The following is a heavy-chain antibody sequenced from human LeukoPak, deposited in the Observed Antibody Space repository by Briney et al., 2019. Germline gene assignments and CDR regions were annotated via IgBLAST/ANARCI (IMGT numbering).Heavy chain of an antibody. CDR3: ARSGYYGSGSYSDY. J-gene: IGHJ4*02. CDR2: INWHGERP. Sequence: GGSLRLSCAASGFTFEDYGMSWVRQAPGKGLEWVSGINWHGERPGYADSVKGRFTISRDNAKNSLYLQMNSLRAEDTALYYCARSGYYGSGSYSDYWGQGTLVTVSS. CDR1: GFTFEDYG. V-gene: IGHV3-20*04. D-gene: IGHD3-10*01.